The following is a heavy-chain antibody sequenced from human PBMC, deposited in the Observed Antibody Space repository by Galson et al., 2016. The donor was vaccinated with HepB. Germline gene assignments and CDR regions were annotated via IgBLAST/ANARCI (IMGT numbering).Heavy chain of an antibody. CDR2: IYWDDDK. CDR3: AHRSPGSYYIYPFDI. CDR1: GFSLSTSGVG. Sequence: PALVKPTQTLTLTCTFSGFSLSTSGVGVGWIRQPPGRALEWLALIYWDDDKHYSPSLKSRLTITKDTSKNQVVLTMTNMDPVDTGTYYCAHRSPGSYYIYPFDIWGQGTMVTVSS. D-gene: IGHD3-10*01. J-gene: IGHJ3*02. V-gene: IGHV2-5*02.